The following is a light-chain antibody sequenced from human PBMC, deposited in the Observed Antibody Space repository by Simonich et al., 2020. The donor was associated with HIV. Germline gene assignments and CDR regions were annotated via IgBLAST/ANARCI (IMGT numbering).Light chain of an antibody. CDR2: AAS. CDR1: QSISRY. CDR3: QQSYSNFRT. Sequence: DIQMTQSPSSLSAFVGDRVTITCRASQSISRYVNWYQQKPGKAPNLLIYAASSLQRGVPSRFSGSGSGTDFTLTISSLQPEDFATYYCQQSYSNFRTFGQGTKVEIK. V-gene: IGKV1-39*01. J-gene: IGKJ1*01.